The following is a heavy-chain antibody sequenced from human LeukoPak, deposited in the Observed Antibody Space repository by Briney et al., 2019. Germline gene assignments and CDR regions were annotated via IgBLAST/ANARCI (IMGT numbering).Heavy chain of an antibody. J-gene: IGHJ3*02. Sequence: ASVKVSCKASGYTFTSYGISWVRQARGQGLEWMGLISAYNGSTNYAQKLQGRVTMTTDTSTSTAYMELRSLRSDDTAVYYCASLSTSYCGGDCSMLGLWAFDIWGQGTMVSVCS. V-gene: IGHV1-18*01. CDR1: GYTFTSYG. CDR3: ASLSTSYCGGDCSMLGLWAFDI. CDR2: ISAYNGST. D-gene: IGHD2-21*02.